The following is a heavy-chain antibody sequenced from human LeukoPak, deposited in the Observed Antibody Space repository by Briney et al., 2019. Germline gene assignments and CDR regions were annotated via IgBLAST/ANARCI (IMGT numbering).Heavy chain of an antibody. V-gene: IGHV3-23*01. Sequence: AGGSLRLSCAASGFTFSSYAMSWVRQAPGKGLEWVSAISGSGGSTYYADSVKGRFTISRDNSKNTLYLQVNSLGTEDTAAYYCAKGSYYESSGSFYFDYWGQGTLVTVSS. CDR3: AKGSYYESSGSFYFDY. CDR2: ISGSGGST. CDR1: GFTFSSYA. D-gene: IGHD3-22*01. J-gene: IGHJ4*02.